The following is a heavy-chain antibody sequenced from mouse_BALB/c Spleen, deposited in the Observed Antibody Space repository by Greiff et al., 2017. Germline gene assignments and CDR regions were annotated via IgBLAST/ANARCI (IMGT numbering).Heavy chain of an antibody. Sequence: VQLQQPGAELVKPGASVKLSCKASGYTFTSYWMHWVKQRPGQGLEWIGEINPSNGRTNYNEKFKSKATLTVDKSSSTAYMQLSSLTSEDSAVYYCARYYGNYGWFAYWGQGTLVTVSA. CDR3: ARYYGNYGWFAY. D-gene: IGHD2-1*01. CDR2: INPSNGRT. J-gene: IGHJ3*01. CDR1: GYTFTSYW. V-gene: IGHV1S81*02.